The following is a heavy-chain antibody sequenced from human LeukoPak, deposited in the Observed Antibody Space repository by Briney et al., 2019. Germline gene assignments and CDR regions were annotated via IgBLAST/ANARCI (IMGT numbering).Heavy chain of an antibody. J-gene: IGHJ6*04. CDR3: ARERGPYDILTGYGMDV. CDR2: IYYSGST. CDR1: GGSISSYY. V-gene: IGHV4-59*01. Sequence: SETLSLTCTVSGGSISSYYWSWVRQPPGKGLEWIGYIYYSGSTNYNPSLTSRVTISVDTSKNQFSLKLSSVTAADTAVYYCARERGPYDILTGYGMDVWGKGTPVTVSS. D-gene: IGHD3-9*01.